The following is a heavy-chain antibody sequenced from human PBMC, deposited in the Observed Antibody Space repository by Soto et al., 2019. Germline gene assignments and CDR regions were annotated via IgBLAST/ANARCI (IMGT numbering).Heavy chain of an antibody. D-gene: IGHD6-6*01. CDR2: ISPSDGGT. Sequence: QVQLVQSGAEVTKPGASVKISCKASGYTFTNYYMHWVRQAPGQGPEWMGIISPSDGGTSNAQKFQGRLTMTADTSTSTFYMKLSSLTCEDTAVYYCARGRLFSSSSRGLGYYGMDDWGHGTTVTVSS. CDR1: GYTFTNYY. V-gene: IGHV1-46*01. J-gene: IGHJ6*02. CDR3: ARGRLFSSSSRGLGYYGMDD.